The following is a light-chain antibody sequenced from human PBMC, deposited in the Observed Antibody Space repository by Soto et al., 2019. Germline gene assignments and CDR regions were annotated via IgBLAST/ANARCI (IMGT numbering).Light chain of an antibody. CDR2: AAT. Sequence: DIQLTQSPSSLSASVGDRVTITCRASQPIDTYLNWYQHKPGTAPKVLIYAATYLQNGVPSRFSGTGSGADFTLTISSLQPEDFATYYCQQNFNFPRTFGQGTKVDIK. V-gene: IGKV1-39*01. J-gene: IGKJ1*01. CDR3: QQNFNFPRT. CDR1: QPIDTY.